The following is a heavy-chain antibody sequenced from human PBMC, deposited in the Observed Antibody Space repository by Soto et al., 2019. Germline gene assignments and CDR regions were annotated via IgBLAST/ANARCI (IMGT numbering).Heavy chain of an antibody. V-gene: IGHV5-10-1*01. Sequence: PGEAVKISCKGSGDGFAGYWIAWVGQKPGKGLEWMGRVDPSDSQTYYSPSFRGHVTISVTKSITTVFLQWSSLTASDTAMYYCASQISDSDKGPSFQHYFDSWGQGT. CDR1: GDGFAGYW. CDR2: VDPSDSQT. J-gene: IGHJ4*02. D-gene: IGHD3-22*01. CDR3: ASQISDSDKGPSFQHYFDS.